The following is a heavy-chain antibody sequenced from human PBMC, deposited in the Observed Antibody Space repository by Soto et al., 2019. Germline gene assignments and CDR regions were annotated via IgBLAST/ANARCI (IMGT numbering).Heavy chain of an antibody. V-gene: IGHV3-53*02. CDR2: IFSGGST. Sequence: EVQLVETGGGLVQPGGSLRLSCAASGFTVFNNYMSWVRQAPGEGLEWVSVIFSGGSTSYADSVNGRFTVSRDSSKNTLYLQMNSLRAEDTAVYYCATHPSSLKWGQGTLVTVSP. CDR3: ATHPSSLK. J-gene: IGHJ4*02. CDR1: GFTVFNNY.